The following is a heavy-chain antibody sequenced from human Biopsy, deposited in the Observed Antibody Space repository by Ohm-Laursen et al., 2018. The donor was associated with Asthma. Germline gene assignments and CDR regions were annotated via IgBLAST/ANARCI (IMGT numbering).Heavy chain of an antibody. Sequence: PSETLSLTCTVSGVSIRSYYWTWIRQPPAKGLEWIGNIHYSGSTYSNPSLKSRVTISVDTSKKQISLRLSSVIAADTAVYYCAGFCSGGNCPDHWGQGTVVIVSA. CDR2: IHYSGST. CDR1: GVSIRSYY. V-gene: IGHV4-59*01. CDR3: AGFCSGGNCPDH. J-gene: IGHJ4*02. D-gene: IGHD2-15*01.